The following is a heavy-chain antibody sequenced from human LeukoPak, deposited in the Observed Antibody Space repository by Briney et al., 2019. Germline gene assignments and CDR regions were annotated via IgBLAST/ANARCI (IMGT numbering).Heavy chain of an antibody. D-gene: IGHD4-11*01. J-gene: IGHJ4*02. Sequence: PSEALSLTCTVFGGSVSSGSYYWSWIRQPPGKGLEWIGYIYYRGSTNYNPSLKSRVTISVDTSKNQFSLKLSSVTAADTAVYYCARVSGLDYSNHYFDYWGQGTLVTVSS. V-gene: IGHV4-61*01. CDR1: GGSVSSGSYY. CDR3: ARVSGLDYSNHYFDY. CDR2: IYYRGST.